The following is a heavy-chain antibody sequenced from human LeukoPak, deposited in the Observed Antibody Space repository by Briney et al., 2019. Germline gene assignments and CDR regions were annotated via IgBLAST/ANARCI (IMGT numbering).Heavy chain of an antibody. CDR2: IIPIFGTA. CDR3: AVRYYYGSGSYYPDAFDI. J-gene: IGHJ3*02. D-gene: IGHD3-10*01. Sequence: SVKVSCKASGGTFSSYAISWVRQAPGQGLEWMGRIIPIFGTANYAQKFQGRVTITTDESTSTAYMELNSLRSEDTAVYYCAVRYYYGSGSYYPDAFDIWGQGTMVTVSS. CDR1: GGTFSSYA. V-gene: IGHV1-69*05.